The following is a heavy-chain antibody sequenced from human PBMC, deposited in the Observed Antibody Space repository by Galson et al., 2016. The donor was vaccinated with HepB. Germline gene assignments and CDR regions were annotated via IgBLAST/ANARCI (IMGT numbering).Heavy chain of an antibody. CDR2: TYYRSKWYN. J-gene: IGHJ5*02. Sequence: CAISGDSVSSNSAAWTWIRQSPLRGLEWLGRTYYRSKWYNDYAVSMKSRISIHPDTSKNQFSLQLNSVTPEDTAVYYCARERCSTFRCQNWFDPWGQGTLVTVSS. CDR1: GDSVSSNSAA. D-gene: IGHD2/OR15-2a*01. CDR3: ARERCSTFRCQNWFDP. V-gene: IGHV6-1*01.